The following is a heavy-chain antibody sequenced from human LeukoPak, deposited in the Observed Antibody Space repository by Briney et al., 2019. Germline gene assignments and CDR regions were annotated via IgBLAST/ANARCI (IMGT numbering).Heavy chain of an antibody. V-gene: IGHV4-39*01. CDR3: ARHFYGDYPYYFDY. Sequence: LETLSLTCTVSGGSISSSSYYWGWIRQPPGKGLEWIGSIYNSGSTYYNPSLKSRVTISVDTSKNQFSLKLSSVTAADTAVYYCARHFYGDYPYYFDYWGQGTLVTVSS. J-gene: IGHJ4*02. CDR1: GGSISSSSYY. CDR2: IYNSGST. D-gene: IGHD4-17*01.